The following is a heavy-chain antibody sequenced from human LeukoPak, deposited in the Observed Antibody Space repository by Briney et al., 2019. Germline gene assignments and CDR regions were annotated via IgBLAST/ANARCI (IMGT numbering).Heavy chain of an antibody. J-gene: IGHJ6*03. CDR1: GFTFKNYA. Sequence: GGSLRLSCAASGFTFKNYAIHWVRQAPGKGLDWVAVISYDGSSKYYADSLKGRFTISRDNSKNALYLQINSLRADDTAVYYCARGQRAHVEWYYYMDVWGKGTTVTVSS. CDR3: ARGQRAHVEWYYYMDV. D-gene: IGHD1-26*01. CDR2: ISYDGSSK. V-gene: IGHV3-30*04.